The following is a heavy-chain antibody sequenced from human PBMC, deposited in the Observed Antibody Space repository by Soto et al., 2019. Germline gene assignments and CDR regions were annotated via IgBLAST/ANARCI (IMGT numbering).Heavy chain of an antibody. D-gene: IGHD2-2*01. J-gene: IGHJ6*02. V-gene: IGHV1-18*01. CDR1: GYIFSNFG. Sequence: QIQLVQSGPEVRKPGASVKVSCKASGYIFSNFGISWVRQAPGQGLEWMGWISGYNDNTNYAQKFRDRVRMTTDISTSTAYMELTTLRSEDTAVYYRAKAASSWFYYYYGMDVWGQGPTVTVS. CDR2: ISGYNDNT. CDR3: AKAASSWFYYYYGMDV.